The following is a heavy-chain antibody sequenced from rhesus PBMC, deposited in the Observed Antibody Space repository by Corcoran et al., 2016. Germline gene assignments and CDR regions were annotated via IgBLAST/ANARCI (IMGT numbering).Heavy chain of an antibody. CDR3: ARDQYSSWSGPRDY. J-gene: IGHJ4*01. V-gene: IGHV3-54*02. Sequence: EVQLVESGGGLVQPGGSLRLSCAASGLTFSSYGMHWVRQAPGKGLEWVAVRSYDGSKKYYADSGKDRFTISREKSKKMLYLKMNNTKLEDTAVYYCARDQYSSWSGPRDYWGQGVLVTVSS. D-gene: IGHD6-13*01. CDR1: GLTFSSYG. CDR2: RSYDGSKK.